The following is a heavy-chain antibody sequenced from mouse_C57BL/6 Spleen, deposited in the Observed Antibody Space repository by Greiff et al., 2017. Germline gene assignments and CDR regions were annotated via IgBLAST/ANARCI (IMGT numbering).Heavy chain of an antibody. CDR2: ISDGGSYT. Sequence: DVKLVESGGGLVKPGGSLKLSCAASGFTFSSYAMSWVRQTPEKRLEWVATISDGGSYTYYPDNVKGRFTISRDNAKNNLYLQMSHLKSEDTAMYYCARGRLRLDYWGQGTTLTVSS. V-gene: IGHV5-4*03. J-gene: IGHJ2*01. CDR3: ARGRLRLDY. D-gene: IGHD2-4*01. CDR1: GFTFSSYA.